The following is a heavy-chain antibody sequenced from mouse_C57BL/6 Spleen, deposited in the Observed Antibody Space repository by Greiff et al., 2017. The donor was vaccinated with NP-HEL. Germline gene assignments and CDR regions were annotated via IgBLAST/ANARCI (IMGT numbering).Heavy chain of an antibody. D-gene: IGHD2-3*01. J-gene: IGHJ2*01. CDR1: GYTFTDYY. Sequence: VQLKQSGPVLVKPGASVKMSCKASGYTFTDYYMNWVKQSHGKSLEWIGVINPYNGGTSYNQKFKGKATLTVDKSSSTADMELNSLTSEDSAVYYCARGGDGYYLDYGGQGTTLTVSS. V-gene: IGHV1-19*01. CDR2: INPYNGGT. CDR3: ARGGDGYYLDY.